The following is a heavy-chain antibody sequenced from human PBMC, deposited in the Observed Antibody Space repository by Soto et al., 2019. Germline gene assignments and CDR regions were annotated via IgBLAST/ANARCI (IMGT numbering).Heavy chain of an antibody. J-gene: IGHJ6*02. CDR2: ISSSSSYI. V-gene: IGHV3-21*01. D-gene: IGHD3-10*01. CDR3: AREGITMVRGVHYYYYGMDV. CDR1: GFTFSSYS. Sequence: PGGSLRLSCAASGFTFSSYSMNWVRQAPGKGLEWVSSISSSSSYIYYADSVKGRFTISRDNAKNSLYLQMNSLRAEDTAVYCCAREGITMVRGVHYYYYGMDVWGQGTTVTVSS.